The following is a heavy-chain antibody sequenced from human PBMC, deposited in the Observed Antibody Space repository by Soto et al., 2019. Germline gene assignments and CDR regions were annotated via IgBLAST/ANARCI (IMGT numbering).Heavy chain of an antibody. J-gene: IGHJ5*02. V-gene: IGHV4-39*01. CDR2: IFYSGST. D-gene: IGHD2-2*03. CDR3: ARHGYSSSWFLP. CDR1: GGSISSSSYY. Sequence: SETLSLTCTVSGGSISSSSYYWGWIRQPPGKGLEWVGSIFYSGSTYYNPSLKSRVTISVDTSKNQFSLKLSSVTAADTAVYYCARHGYSSSWFLPWGQGTLVTVSS.